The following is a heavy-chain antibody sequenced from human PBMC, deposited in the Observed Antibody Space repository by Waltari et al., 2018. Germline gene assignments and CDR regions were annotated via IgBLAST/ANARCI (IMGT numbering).Heavy chain of an antibody. CDR2: ISSSSSYI. CDR1: GCTFSSYS. CDR3: ARAGIAAAGIDY. J-gene: IGHJ4*02. D-gene: IGHD6-13*01. Sequence: EVQLVESGGGLVKPGGSLRLSCAASGCTFSSYSMNWVRQAPGKGREGVSSISSSSSYIYYADSVKGRFTLSRDNAKNSLYLQMNSLRAEDTAVYYCARAGIAAAGIDYWGQGTLVTVSS. V-gene: IGHV3-21*01.